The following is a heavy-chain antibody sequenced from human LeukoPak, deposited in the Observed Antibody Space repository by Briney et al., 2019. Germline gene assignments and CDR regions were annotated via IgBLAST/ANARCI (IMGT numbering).Heavy chain of an antibody. CDR2: ISSSSSYI. J-gene: IGHJ3*02. D-gene: IGHD5-12*01. CDR1: GFTFGSYS. Sequence: GGSLRLSCAASGFTFGSYSMNWVRQAPGKGLGWVSSISSSSSYIYYADSVKGRFTISRDNAKNSLYLQMNSLRAEDTAVYYCARDLSGRDHDAFDIWGQGTMVTVSS. V-gene: IGHV3-21*01. CDR3: ARDLSGRDHDAFDI.